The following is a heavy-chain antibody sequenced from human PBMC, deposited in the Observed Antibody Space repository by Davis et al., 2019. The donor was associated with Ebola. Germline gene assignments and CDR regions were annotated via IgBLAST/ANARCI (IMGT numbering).Heavy chain of an antibody. CDR3: ARRSYKYYYYGMDV. Sequence: GGSLRLSCKGSGYSFTSYWISWVRQMPGKGLEWMGRIDPSDSYTNYSPSFQGNVTISADKSISTAYLQWRSLKASDPAMYYCARRSYKYYYYGMDVWGQGTTVTVSS. J-gene: IGHJ6*02. D-gene: IGHD1-26*01. CDR1: GYSFTSYW. CDR2: IDPSDSYT. V-gene: IGHV5-10-1*01.